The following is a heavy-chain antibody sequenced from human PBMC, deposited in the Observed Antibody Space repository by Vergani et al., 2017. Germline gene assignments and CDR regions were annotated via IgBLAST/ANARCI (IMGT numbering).Heavy chain of an antibody. V-gene: IGHV3-30-3*01. CDR2: ISYDGSNK. CDR1: GSTFSSYA. CDR3: ARGGIYSGTYYYYYMDV. Sequence: QVQLVESGGGVVQPGRSLRLSCAASGSTFSSYAMHWVRPAPGKGLEWVAIISYDGSNKYYADSVKGRFTISRDNSKNTLYLQMNSLRAEDTAVYYCARGGIYSGTYYYYYMDVWGKGTSVTVSS. J-gene: IGHJ6*03. D-gene: IGHD1-26*01.